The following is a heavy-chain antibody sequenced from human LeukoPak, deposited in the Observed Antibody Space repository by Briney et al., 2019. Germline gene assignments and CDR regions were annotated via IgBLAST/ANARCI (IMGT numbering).Heavy chain of an antibody. CDR1: GFTFSSYA. CDR3: ARLPAYCSSTSCYYDY. Sequence: GGSLRLSCAASGFTFSSYAMSWVSQDPGKGLEWVPAISGSGGSTYYADSVKGRFTISRDSAKNSLFLQMNSLRAEDTAVYYCARLPAYCSSTSCYYDYWGQGTLVTVSS. V-gene: IGHV3-23*01. CDR2: ISGSGGST. J-gene: IGHJ4*02. D-gene: IGHD2-2*01.